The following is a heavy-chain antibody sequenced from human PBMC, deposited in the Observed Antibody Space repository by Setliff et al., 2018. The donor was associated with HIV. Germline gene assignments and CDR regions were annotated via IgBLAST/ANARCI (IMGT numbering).Heavy chain of an antibody. D-gene: IGHD3-10*01. CDR2: IYYNGRVSYSEKT. CDR3: ARDVTVVWGVSFFYVFDI. CDR1: GGSISRSSYF. J-gene: IGHJ3*02. Sequence: SETLSLTCTVSGGSISRSSYFWTWIRQRPGQGLEWIGYIYYNGRVSYSEKTYYSPSLKSRVTISVDPSKNQFSLKLSSVTAADTAVYYCARDVTVVWGVSFFYVFDIWGQGTMVTVSS. V-gene: IGHV4-31*03.